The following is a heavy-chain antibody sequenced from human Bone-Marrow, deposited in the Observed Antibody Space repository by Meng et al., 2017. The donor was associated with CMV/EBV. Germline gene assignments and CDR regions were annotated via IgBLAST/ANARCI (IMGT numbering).Heavy chain of an antibody. CDR3: ARADTAMVIGY. D-gene: IGHD5-18*01. J-gene: IGHJ4*02. V-gene: IGHV4-38-2*02. CDR2: IYHSGST. Sequence: GSLRLSCTVSGYSISSGYYWGWIRQPPGKGLEWIGSIYHSGSTYYNPSLKSRVTISVDTSKNQFSLKLSSVTAADTAVYYCARADTAMVIGYWGQGTRVTVSS. CDR1: GYSISSGYY.